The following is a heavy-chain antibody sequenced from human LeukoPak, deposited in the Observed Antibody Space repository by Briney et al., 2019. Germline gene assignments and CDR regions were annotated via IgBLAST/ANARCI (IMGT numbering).Heavy chain of an antibody. D-gene: IGHD1-26*01. V-gene: IGHV3-21*01. CDR1: GFTFSDYS. CDR2: ISSSSTYM. Sequence: SGGSLRLSCAASGFTFSDYSMNWVRQAPGMGLEWVSSISSSSTYMYYTDSVKGRFTISRDNARNSLYLQMNSLKAEDTAVYYCARFQSGSLFDYWGQGTLVTVSS. J-gene: IGHJ4*02. CDR3: ARFQSGSLFDY.